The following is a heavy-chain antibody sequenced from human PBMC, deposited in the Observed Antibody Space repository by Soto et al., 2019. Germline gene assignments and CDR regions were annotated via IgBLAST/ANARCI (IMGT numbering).Heavy chain of an antibody. CDR3: ARGYYYGSGSYYLDYYSYGMDV. J-gene: IGHJ6*02. CDR1: GGSISSYY. CDR2: IYTSGST. Sequence: SETLSLTCTVSGGSISSYYWSWIRQPAGKGLEWIGRIYTSGSTNYNPSLKSRVTMSVDTSKNQFSLKLSSVTAADTAVYYCARGYYYGSGSYYLDYYSYGMDVWGQGTTVTVSS. D-gene: IGHD3-10*01. V-gene: IGHV4-4*07.